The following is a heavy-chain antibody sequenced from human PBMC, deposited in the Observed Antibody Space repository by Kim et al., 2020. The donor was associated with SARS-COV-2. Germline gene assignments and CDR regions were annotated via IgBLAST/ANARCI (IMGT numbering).Heavy chain of an antibody. J-gene: IGHJ3*02. Sequence: GGSLRLSCAASGFTFSDSAIHWVRQASRKGLEWVGRIRSKANTYATAYTASVKGRFTISRDDSKNTAYLQMNSLETEDTAVYFCTRVPGTPLAFWDAFD. D-gene: IGHD1-1*01. V-gene: IGHV3-73*01. CDR1: GFTFSDSA. CDR3: TRVPGTPLAFWDAFD. CDR2: IRSKANTYAT.